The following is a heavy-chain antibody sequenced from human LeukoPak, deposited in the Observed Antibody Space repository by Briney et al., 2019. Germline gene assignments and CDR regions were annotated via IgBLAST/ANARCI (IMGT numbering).Heavy chain of an antibody. J-gene: IGHJ6*03. V-gene: IGHV4-38-2*02. CDR3: AGGGDSGYDYYYYYYMDV. D-gene: IGHD6-25*01. CDR1: GHSISSGYY. Sequence: SETLSLTCTVSGHSISSGYYWGWIRQPPGKGLEWIGSIYHSGSTYYNPSLKSRVTISVDTSKNQFSLKLSSVTAADTAVYYCAGGGDSGYDYYYYYYMDVWGKGTTVTVSS. CDR2: IYHSGST.